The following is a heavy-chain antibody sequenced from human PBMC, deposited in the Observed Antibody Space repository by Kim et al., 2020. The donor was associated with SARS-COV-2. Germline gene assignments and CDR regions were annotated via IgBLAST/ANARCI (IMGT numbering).Heavy chain of an antibody. CDR2: IDWDDDK. V-gene: IGHV2-70*11. Sequence: SCPTLVNPTQTLTLTCTFSGFSLSTSGMCVSWIRQPPGKALEWLARIDWDDDKYYSTPLKTRLTISKDTSKNQVVLTMTNMDPVDTATYYCARNRFYRIFGVEGYYMDVWGKGTTVTVSS. J-gene: IGHJ6*03. D-gene: IGHD3-3*01. CDR3: ARNRFYRIFGVEGYYMDV. CDR1: GFSLSTSGMC.